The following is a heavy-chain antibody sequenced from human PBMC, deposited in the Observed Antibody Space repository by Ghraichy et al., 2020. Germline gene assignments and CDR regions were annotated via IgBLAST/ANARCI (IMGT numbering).Heavy chain of an antibody. J-gene: IGHJ4*02. D-gene: IGHD1-26*01. Sequence: SETLSLTYTVSGGSISNYYWNWIRQPPGKGLEWIGYVSYSGSTNYNPSLKSRVTISVDTSKNQFSLKLTSVTAAETAVYYCARSEGRGSYFDYWGQGTLVTVSS. CDR3: ARSEGRGSYFDY. V-gene: IGHV4-59*08. CDR2: VSYSGST. CDR1: GGSISNYY.